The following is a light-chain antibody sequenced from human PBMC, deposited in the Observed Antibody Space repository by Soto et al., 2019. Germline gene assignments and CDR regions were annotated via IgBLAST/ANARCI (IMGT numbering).Light chain of an antibody. Sequence: DIQMTQSPSTLSASVGDRVTITCRASQSISSWLAWYQQKPGKAPKLLIYKASSLESGVPSRFSGSGSGTEFTLTISSLQPDDFATYYCQQYNSYSGMYTLGQGTKLEIK. CDR3: QQYNSYSGMYT. J-gene: IGKJ2*01. V-gene: IGKV1-5*03. CDR2: KAS. CDR1: QSISSW.